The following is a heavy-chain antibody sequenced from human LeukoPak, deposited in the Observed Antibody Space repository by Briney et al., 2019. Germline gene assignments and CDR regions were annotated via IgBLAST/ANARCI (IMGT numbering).Heavy chain of an antibody. Sequence: SETLSLTCTVSGGSISSGAYYWNWIRQHPGKGLEWIGYIYYSGSAYYNPSLKSRVTMSVDTSKNQFSLKLSSVTAADTAVYYCAREVIEDWFDPWGQGTLVTVSS. CDR3: AREVIEDWFDP. CDR2: IYYSGSA. CDR1: GGSISSGAYY. D-gene: IGHD2/OR15-2a*01. V-gene: IGHV4-31*03. J-gene: IGHJ5*02.